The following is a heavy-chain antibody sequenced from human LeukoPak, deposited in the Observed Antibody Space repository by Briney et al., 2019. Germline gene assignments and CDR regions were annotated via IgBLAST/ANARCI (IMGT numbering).Heavy chain of an antibody. CDR2: ISSGGGST. J-gene: IGHJ4*02. V-gene: IGHV3-23*01. D-gene: IGHD5-24*01. Sequence: GGSLRLSCAASGFTFSDYYMSWIRQAPGKGLEWVSYISSGGGSTYYADSVKGRFTISRDTSKNTLYLQMNSLRAADTAVYYCVKSGYNRFDYWGQGALVTVSS. CDR1: GFTFSDYY. CDR3: VKSGYNRFDY.